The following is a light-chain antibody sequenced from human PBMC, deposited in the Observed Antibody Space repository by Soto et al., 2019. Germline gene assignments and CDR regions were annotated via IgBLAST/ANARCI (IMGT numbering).Light chain of an antibody. V-gene: IGLV6-57*02. CDR1: SGSIASNY. CDR2: EDN. CDR3: QSYDSSSHVV. Sequence: NFMLTQPHSVSESPGKTVTISCTGSSGSIASNYVQWYQQRPGSAPTTVIYEDNQRPSGVPDRFSGSIDSSSNSASLTISGLKNEDEADYYCQSYDSSSHVVFGGGTKVTVL. J-gene: IGLJ2*01.